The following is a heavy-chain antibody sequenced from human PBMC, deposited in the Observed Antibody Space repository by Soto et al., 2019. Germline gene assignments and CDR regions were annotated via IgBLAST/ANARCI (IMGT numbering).Heavy chain of an antibody. V-gene: IGHV4-59*08. CDR3: ARHPGYYDILTGYTTYYFDY. Sequence: SETLSLTCTASGGSIGTYYWSWIRQPPGKGREWIGYIYYRGNTDYNPSLKSRVTISLDTPKNQFSLKLSSVTAADTAVYYCARHPGYYDILTGYTTYYFDYWGQGILVT. D-gene: IGHD3-9*01. CDR2: IYYRGNT. CDR1: GGSIGTYY. J-gene: IGHJ4*02.